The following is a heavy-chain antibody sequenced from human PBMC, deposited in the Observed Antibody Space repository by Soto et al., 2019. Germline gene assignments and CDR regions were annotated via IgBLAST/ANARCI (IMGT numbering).Heavy chain of an antibody. Sequence: GESLKISCAASGFTFNNYGMHWVRQAPGKGLEWVAIISYDGSDKSYADSVKGRFTISRDNSKNTLYLQMNSLRPEDTAVYYCAKDLYSGYDFFFDYWGQGTLVTVSS. CDR1: GFTFNNYG. V-gene: IGHV3-30*18. D-gene: IGHD5-12*01. CDR2: ISYDGSDK. J-gene: IGHJ4*02. CDR3: AKDLYSGYDFFFDY.